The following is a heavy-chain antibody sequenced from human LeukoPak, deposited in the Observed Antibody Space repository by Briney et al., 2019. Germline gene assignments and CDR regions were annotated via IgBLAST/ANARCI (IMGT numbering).Heavy chain of an antibody. V-gene: IGHV1-2*02. CDR3: ARAPYLLYYYYMDV. CDR1: GYTFTGYY. CDR2: INPKSGGT. D-gene: IGHD2-15*01. J-gene: IGHJ6*03. Sequence: ASVKVSCKASGYTFTGYYMHWMRQAPGQGLEWMGWINPKSGGTNYAQKFQGRVTMTRDTSITTVYMELSGLRSDDTAVYYCARAPYLLYYYYMDVWGKGTTVTVSS.